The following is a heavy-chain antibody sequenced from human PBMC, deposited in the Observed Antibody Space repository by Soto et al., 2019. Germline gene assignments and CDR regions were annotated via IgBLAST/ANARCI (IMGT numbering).Heavy chain of an antibody. CDR2: IIPIFGTA. V-gene: IGHV1-69*13. J-gene: IGHJ6*02. CDR3: ARKRGYSGYDNYYYYGMDV. Sequence: SVKVSCKASGGTFSSYSISWVRQAPGQGLEWMGGIIPIFGTANYAQKFQGRVTITADESTSTAYMELSSLRSEDTAVYYCARKRGYSGYDNYYYYGMDVWGQGTTVTVSS. CDR1: GGTFSSYS. D-gene: IGHD5-12*01.